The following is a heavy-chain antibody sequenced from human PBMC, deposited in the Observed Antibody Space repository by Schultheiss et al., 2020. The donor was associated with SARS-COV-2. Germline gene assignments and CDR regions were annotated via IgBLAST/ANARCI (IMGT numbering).Heavy chain of an antibody. CDR1: GGSISSYY. D-gene: IGHD4-23*01. CDR2: IYTSGST. Sequence: SETLSLTCTVSGGSISSYYWSWIRQPAGKGLEWIGRIYTSGSTNYNPSLKSRVTMSIDTSKNQFSLKLSSVTAADTAVYYCARDGGNSTHRMSDAFDIWGLGTMVTV. CDR3: ARDGGNSTHRMSDAFDI. V-gene: IGHV4-4*07. J-gene: IGHJ3*02.